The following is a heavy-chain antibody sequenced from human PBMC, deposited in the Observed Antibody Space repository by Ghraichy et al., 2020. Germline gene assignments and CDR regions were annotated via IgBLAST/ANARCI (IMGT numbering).Heavy chain of an antibody. J-gene: IGHJ4*02. D-gene: IGHD3-16*01. CDR2: FSACGGST. CDR3: ATGGLGDPNDC. V-gene: IGHV3-23*01. CDR1: GFPFSIYA. Sequence: GGSLRLSCAASGFPFSIYAMSWVRQAPGKGLEWVSVFSACGGSTYNADSVEGRFSISRDNSKSTLYLQMNSLRAEDTAVYYCATGGLGDPNDCWGRGTLVTVSS.